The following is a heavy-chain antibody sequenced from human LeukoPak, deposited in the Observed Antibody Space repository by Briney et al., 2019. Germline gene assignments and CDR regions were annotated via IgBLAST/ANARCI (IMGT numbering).Heavy chain of an antibody. CDR3: AKDTYYDILTGDY. CDR1: GFTFSSYA. V-gene: IGHV3-23*01. CDR2: ISGSGGST. Sequence: GGSLRLSCAASGFTFSSYAMSWVRQAPGKGLEWVSAISGSGGSTYYADSVKGRFTISRDNSKNTLYLQMSSLRAEDTAVYYCAKDTYYDILTGDYWGQGTLVTVSS. J-gene: IGHJ4*02. D-gene: IGHD3-9*01.